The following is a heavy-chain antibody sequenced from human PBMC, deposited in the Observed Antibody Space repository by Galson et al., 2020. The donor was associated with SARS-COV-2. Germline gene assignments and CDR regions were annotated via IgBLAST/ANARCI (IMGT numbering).Heavy chain of an antibody. J-gene: IGHJ5*02. V-gene: IGHV4-34*01. Sequence: SETLSLTCAVPGGSFNAYYWSWIRQPPGKGLEWIGEIHHSAFTNYNPSLQSRVTISLDTSMNHFPLNVRSMTAADTAVYYCARAPVHTSSWLFDPWGQGILVTVSS. CDR3: ARAPVHTSSWLFDP. CDR1: GGSFNAYY. CDR2: IHHSAFT. D-gene: IGHD6-13*01.